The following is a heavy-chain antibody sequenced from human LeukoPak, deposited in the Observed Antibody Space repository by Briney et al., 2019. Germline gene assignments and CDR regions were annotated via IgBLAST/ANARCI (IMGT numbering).Heavy chain of an antibody. J-gene: IGHJ5*02. CDR3: ARRIYDFRDCFDP. V-gene: IGHV4-59*08. D-gene: IGHD3-3*01. Sequence: SETLSLTCTVSGGSISTYYWSWIRQPPGKGLEWIGYIYYSGSTNYNPSLKSRVTISVDMSKNQFSLKLSSVTAADTAVYYCARRIYDFRDCFDPGGQGTLVTVS. CDR2: IYYSGST. CDR1: GGSISTYY.